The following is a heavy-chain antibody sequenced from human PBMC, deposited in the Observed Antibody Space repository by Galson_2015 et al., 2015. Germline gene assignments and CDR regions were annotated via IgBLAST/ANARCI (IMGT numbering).Heavy chain of an antibody. CDR1: GFTFDDYA. V-gene: IGHV3-9*01. Sequence: SLRLSCAASGFTFDDYAMHWVRQAPGKGLEWVSGISWNGGSIDYADSVKGRFTISRDNAKKSMYLQMNSLRAEDTALYYCARAKDCSSTSCYPIDYWGQGTLVTVSS. D-gene: IGHD2-2*01. CDR3: ARAKDCSSTSCYPIDY. CDR2: ISWNGGSI. J-gene: IGHJ4*02.